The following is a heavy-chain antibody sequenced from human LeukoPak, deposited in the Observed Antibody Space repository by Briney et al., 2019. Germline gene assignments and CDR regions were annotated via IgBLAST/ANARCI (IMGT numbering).Heavy chain of an antibody. J-gene: IGHJ4*02. V-gene: IGHV1-18*01. CDR1: GYSFTSFG. D-gene: IGHD5-18*01. CDR2: ISTHNGDT. CDR3: ASPHSHGSLTY. Sequence: VASVKVSCKTSGYSFTSFGISWVRQVPGQGLEWMGWISTHNGDTEYEQKFRGRFTMTTDTSTRTAYMELRSLRSDDTAVYYCASPHSHGSLTYWGQGTLVTVSS.